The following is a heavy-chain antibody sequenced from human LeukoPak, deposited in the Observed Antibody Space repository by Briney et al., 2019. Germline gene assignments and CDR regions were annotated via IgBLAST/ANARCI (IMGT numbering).Heavy chain of an antibody. CDR2: IKQDGSDK. J-gene: IGHJ4*02. V-gene: IGHV3-7*05. CDR3: ARDGTFRLDY. CDR1: GFSFSNHW. Sequence: GGSLRLSCAASGFSFSNHWMTWVRQAPGKGLGWVANIKQDGSDKNHVDSVKGRFTISRDNAKNTLYLQMNSLRAEDTALYYCARDGTFRLDYWGQGTLVSVSS. D-gene: IGHD1-26*01.